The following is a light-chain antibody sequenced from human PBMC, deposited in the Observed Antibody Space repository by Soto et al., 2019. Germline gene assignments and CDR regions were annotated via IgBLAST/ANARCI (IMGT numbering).Light chain of an antibody. CDR3: QHYGT. V-gene: IGKV3D-15*01. J-gene: IGKJ1*01. Sequence: EIVITQSPVTLSVSPGERATLSCRASQFVSSNLAWYQQKPGQAPRLLIYGASTRATGIPARFSGSGSGTDFTLTISRLEPEDFAVYYCQHYGTFGQGTKVDIK. CDR2: GAS. CDR1: QFVSSN.